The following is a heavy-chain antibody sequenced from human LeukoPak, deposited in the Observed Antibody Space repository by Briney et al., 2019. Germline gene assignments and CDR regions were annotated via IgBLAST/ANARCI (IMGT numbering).Heavy chain of an antibody. Sequence: GGSLRLSCAASGFTFSSYWMSWVRQAPGKGLEWVANIKQDGSEKYYVDSVKGRFTISRDNAKNSLYLQMNSLRAEDTAVYYCARGTGYSSSWEGGYFDYWGQGTLVTVSS. CDR2: IKQDGSEK. J-gene: IGHJ4*02. CDR1: GFTFSSYW. V-gene: IGHV3-7*01. D-gene: IGHD6-13*01. CDR3: ARGTGYSSSWEGGYFDY.